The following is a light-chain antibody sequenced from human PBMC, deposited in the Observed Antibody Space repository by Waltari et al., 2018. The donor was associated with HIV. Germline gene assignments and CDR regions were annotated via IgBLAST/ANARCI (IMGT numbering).Light chain of an antibody. Sequence: EIVLTQSPATLSLSPGETATLSFRASQSFGSYLAWYQKKPGRAPSLLIYDPINRATCIPAMFSGSGSGTDFTLTISSLEPEYFAVYYCQQRSDSPPSTFGGGTKVEI. CDR2: DPI. V-gene: IGKV3-11*01. CDR3: QQRSDSPPST. J-gene: IGKJ4*01. CDR1: QSFGSY.